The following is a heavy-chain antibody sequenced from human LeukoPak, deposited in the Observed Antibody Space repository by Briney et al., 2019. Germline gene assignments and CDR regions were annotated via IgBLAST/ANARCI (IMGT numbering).Heavy chain of an antibody. CDR1: GYTFTSYD. Sequence: ASVKVSCKASGYTFTSYDINWVRQATGQGLEWMGWMNPNSGNTGYAQKFQGRVTMTRNTSISTAYMELSSLRSEDTAVYYCARDRRTSYYPFDYWGQGTLVTVSS. J-gene: IGHJ4*02. CDR2: MNPNSGNT. D-gene: IGHD1-26*01. CDR3: ARDRRTSYYPFDY. V-gene: IGHV1-8*01.